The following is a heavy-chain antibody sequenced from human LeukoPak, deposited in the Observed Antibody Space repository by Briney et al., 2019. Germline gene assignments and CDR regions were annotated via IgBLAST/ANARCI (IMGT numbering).Heavy chain of an antibody. CDR2: IYTSGNT. J-gene: IGHJ5*02. V-gene: IGHV4-61*02. CDR3: TRGDNT. D-gene: IGHD2/OR15-2a*01. CDR1: GGSISSGSSY. Sequence: SETLSLTXTVSGGSISSGSSYWSGIRQPAGKGLEWIGRIYTSGNTNYKPSLQSRVTISVDTAKNQFSLKLSSVTAADTAVYYCTRGDNTWGQGTLVTVSS.